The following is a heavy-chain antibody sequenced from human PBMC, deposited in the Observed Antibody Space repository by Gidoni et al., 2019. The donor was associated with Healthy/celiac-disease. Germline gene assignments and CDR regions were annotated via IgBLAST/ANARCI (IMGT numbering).Heavy chain of an antibody. CDR3: ARDTRITMVRGVRLDY. Sequence: QVQLVESGGGVVQPGRSLRLSCAASGFTFSSYGMHWVRQAPGKGLEWVAVIWYDGSNKYYADSVKGRFTISRDNSKNTLYLQMNSLRAEDTAVYYCARDTRITMVRGVRLDYWGQGTLVTVSS. J-gene: IGHJ4*02. V-gene: IGHV3-33*01. CDR1: GFTFSSYG. D-gene: IGHD3-10*01. CDR2: IWYDGSNK.